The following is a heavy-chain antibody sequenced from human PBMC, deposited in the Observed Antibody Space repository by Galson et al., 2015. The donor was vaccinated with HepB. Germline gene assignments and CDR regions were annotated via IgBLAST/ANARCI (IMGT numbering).Heavy chain of an antibody. CDR2: ISGSGNT. J-gene: IGHJ4*02. Sequence: SLRLSCAGSGFTFSSYAMSWVRQAPGKGLEWVSTISGSGNTYYADSVKGRFTISRDNSKNTLYLQMNSLRAEDTAVYYCAKTSGLTTVTTHFDYWGQGTLVTVSS. CDR1: GFTFSSYA. D-gene: IGHD4-11*01. V-gene: IGHV3-23*01. CDR3: AKTSGLTTVTTHFDY.